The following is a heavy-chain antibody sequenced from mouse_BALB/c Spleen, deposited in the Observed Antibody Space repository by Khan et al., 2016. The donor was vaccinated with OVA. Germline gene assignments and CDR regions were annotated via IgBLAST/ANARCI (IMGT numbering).Heavy chain of an antibody. CDR3: ARGGSSGPAWFTS. Sequence: EVQLQESGPGLVKPSQSLSLTCSVTGYSITSGYFWNWIRQFPGNKLEWMGYIRYDGDYNYNPSPQNRISILRDTSKNQFFLRLNSVTPEDTATYYCARGGSSGPAWFTSWGQGTLLTVSA. J-gene: IGHJ3*01. CDR2: IRYDGDY. CDR1: GYSITSGYF. D-gene: IGHD3-1*01. V-gene: IGHV3-6*02.